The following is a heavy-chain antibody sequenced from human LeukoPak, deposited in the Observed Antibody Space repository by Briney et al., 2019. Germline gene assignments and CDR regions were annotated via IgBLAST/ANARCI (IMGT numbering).Heavy chain of an antibody. CDR3: ARATRAAYYDILTGYYSPPFDY. CDR1: GYTLTELC. CDR2: INPNSGGT. Sequence: ASVKVSCKVSGYTLTELCMHWVRQAPGQGLEWMGWINPNSGGTNYAQKFQGRVTMTRDTSISTAYMELSRLRSDDTAVYYCARATRAAYYDILTGYYSPPFDYWGQGTLVTVSS. J-gene: IGHJ4*02. V-gene: IGHV1-2*02. D-gene: IGHD3-9*01.